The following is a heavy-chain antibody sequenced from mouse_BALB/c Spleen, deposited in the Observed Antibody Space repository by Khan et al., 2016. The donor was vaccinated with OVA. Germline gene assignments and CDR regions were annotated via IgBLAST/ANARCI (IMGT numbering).Heavy chain of an antibody. CDR1: GYSFTGYF. Sequence: EVQLQESGPELVKPGASVKISCTASGYSFTGYFMNWVMQSHGKSLEWIGRINPHIGEAFYNQKFKGKATLTVDESSSTAYMELRSLASEDSAVYYCARKGGSDFDYWGQGTTLTVSA. CDR3: ARKGGSDFDY. D-gene: IGHD1-1*01. J-gene: IGHJ2*01. CDR2: INPHIGEA. V-gene: IGHV1-20*02.